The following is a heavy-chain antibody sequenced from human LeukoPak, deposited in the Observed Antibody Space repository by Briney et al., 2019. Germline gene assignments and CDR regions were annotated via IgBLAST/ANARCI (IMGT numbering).Heavy chain of an antibody. CDR2: ITRSNYI. J-gene: IGHJ4*02. CDR3: AKYLSSGFLYYFDY. D-gene: IGHD3-22*01. Sequence: GGSLRLSCAAPGFTFSSYSMNWVRQAPGKGLEWVSSITRSNYIYYADSVKGRFTISRDNAKNSLYLQMNSLRAEDTAVYYCAKYLSSGFLYYFDYWGQGTLVTVSS. V-gene: IGHV3-21*06. CDR1: GFTFSSYS.